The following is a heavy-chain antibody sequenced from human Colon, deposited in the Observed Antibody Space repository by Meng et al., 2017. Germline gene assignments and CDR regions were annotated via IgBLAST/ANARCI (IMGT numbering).Heavy chain of an antibody. V-gene: IGHV1-2*06. Sequence: HGQALPSVAEVPPPGASRKDSYRAAGYTLPGYYRHWGGQAPGQGLEWMGRINPNSGGTPSAHTFQGRVTMTRDTSISTAYMELSRLRSDDTAVYYCARLKVVVITGDSDVDYWGQGTLVTVSS. CDR2: INPNSGGT. J-gene: IGHJ4*02. D-gene: IGHD3-22*01. CDR3: ARLKVVVITGDSDVDY. CDR1: GYTLPGYY.